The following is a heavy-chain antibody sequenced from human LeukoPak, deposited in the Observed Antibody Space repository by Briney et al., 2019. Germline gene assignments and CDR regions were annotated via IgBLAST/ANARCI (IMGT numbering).Heavy chain of an antibody. Sequence: GGSLRLSCVASGFTFSSYAMSWVRQAPGKGLEWVSGISGGGGSTDYADSVKGRFTISRDNAKNTLYLQMNSLRAEDTAVYYCARDLDGYRSGNGAWGQGTLVTVSS. V-gene: IGHV3-23*01. J-gene: IGHJ5*02. CDR3: ARDLDGYRSGNGA. CDR2: ISGGGGST. D-gene: IGHD5-12*01. CDR1: GFTFSSYA.